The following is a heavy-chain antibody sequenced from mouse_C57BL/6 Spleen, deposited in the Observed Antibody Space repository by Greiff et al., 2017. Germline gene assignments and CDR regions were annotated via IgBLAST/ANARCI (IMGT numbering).Heavy chain of an antibody. D-gene: IGHD3-1*01. CDR3: ARRAPFFDY. CDR2: IDPSDSYT. CDR1: GYTFTSYW. J-gene: IGHJ2*01. Sequence: QVQLQQSGAELVMPGASVKLSCKASGYTFTSYWMHWVKQRPGQGLEWIGEIDPSDSYTNYNQKFKGKSTLTVDKSSSTAYMQLSSLTSEDSAVYYCARRAPFFDYWGQGTTLTVSS. V-gene: IGHV1-69*01.